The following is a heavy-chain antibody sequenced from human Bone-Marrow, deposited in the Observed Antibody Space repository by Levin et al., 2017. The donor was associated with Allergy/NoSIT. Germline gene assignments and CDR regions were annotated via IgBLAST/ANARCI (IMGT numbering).Heavy chain of an antibody. Sequence: PSETLSLTCDVSGDSINNYYWGWIRQPPGRSLEWIGHTHDNEGAKYSPSLQSRLTILVDTSKNQLSLKLTSITGADTATYYCARVSASGYYQYMDVWGKGITVIVSS. CDR2: THDNEGA. J-gene: IGHJ6*04. V-gene: IGHV4-59*01. CDR1: GDSINNYY. CDR3: ARVSASGYYQYMDV. D-gene: IGHD6-25*01.